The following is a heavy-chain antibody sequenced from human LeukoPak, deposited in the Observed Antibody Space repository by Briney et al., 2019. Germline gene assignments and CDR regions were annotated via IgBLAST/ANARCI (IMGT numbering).Heavy chain of an antibody. CDR3: ARDSHWAFDY. CDR1: GFTFSSYS. CDR2: ISSSGSYI. Sequence: PGGSLRLSCAASGFTFSSYSMNWVRQAPGKGLEWVSSISSSGSYIYYADSVRGRFTISRDNAKNSLYLQMNSLRAEDTAVYYCARDSHWAFDYWGQGTLVTVSS. V-gene: IGHV3-21*01. D-gene: IGHD7-27*01. J-gene: IGHJ4*02.